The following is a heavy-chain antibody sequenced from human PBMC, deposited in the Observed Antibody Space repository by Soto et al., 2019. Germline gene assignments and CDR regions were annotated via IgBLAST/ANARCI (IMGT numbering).Heavy chain of an antibody. CDR3: ARSDNYSRSCLDP. CDR2: IITILQIS. V-gene: IGHV1-69*02. CDR1: GGTFSNYT. Sequence: QVQLVQSGSEVKKPGSSVKVSCKASGGTFSNYTINWVRQAPGQGLEWMGKIITILQISNYAQKFQGRVTIIADKSTSTAYMEWSSLRSEDTAVYFCARSDNYSRSCLDPWGQGTLVTVSS. D-gene: IGHD2-15*01. J-gene: IGHJ5*02.